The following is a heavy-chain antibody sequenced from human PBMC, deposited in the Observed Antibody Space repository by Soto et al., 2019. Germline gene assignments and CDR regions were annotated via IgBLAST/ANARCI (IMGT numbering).Heavy chain of an antibody. CDR3: ARGVPITPGTFDY. Sequence: EVQVVESGGGLIQPGGSLRLSCAASGFTVSSNYMSWVRQAPGKGLEWVSIIYSGGSTFYADSVKGRFTISRDNSKNTVYLQMNSLRAEDTAMYYCARGVPITPGTFDYRGQGTLVTVSS. D-gene: IGHD5-12*01. CDR2: IYSGGST. J-gene: IGHJ4*02. CDR1: GFTVSSNY. V-gene: IGHV3-53*01.